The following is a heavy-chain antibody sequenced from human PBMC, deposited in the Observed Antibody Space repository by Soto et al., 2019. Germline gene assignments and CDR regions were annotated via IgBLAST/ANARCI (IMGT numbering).Heavy chain of an antibody. CDR1: GFTFSSYS. Sequence: DVQLVESGGGLVKPGGSLRLSCAASGFTFSSYSMNWVRQAPGKGLEWVSSISSSSSYIYYADSVKGRFTISRDNAKNSLYLQMNSLRAEDTAVYYCASRSSGYGSAFDIWGQGTMVTVSS. D-gene: IGHD5-12*01. CDR2: ISSSSSYI. CDR3: ASRSSGYGSAFDI. J-gene: IGHJ3*02. V-gene: IGHV3-21*01.